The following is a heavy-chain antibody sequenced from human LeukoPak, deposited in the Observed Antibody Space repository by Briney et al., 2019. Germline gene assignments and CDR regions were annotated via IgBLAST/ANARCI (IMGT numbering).Heavy chain of an antibody. V-gene: IGHV4-30-2*02. CDR2: IYHSGST. Sequence: SQTLSLTCTVSGGSISSGGYYWSWIRQPPGKGLEWIGYIYHSGSTNYNPSLKSRVTISVDTSKNQFSLKLSSVTAADTAVYYCASAENYYDSSGYYTPFDYWGQGTLVTVSS. J-gene: IGHJ4*02. D-gene: IGHD3-22*01. CDR3: ASAENYYDSSGYYTPFDY. CDR1: GGSISSGGYY.